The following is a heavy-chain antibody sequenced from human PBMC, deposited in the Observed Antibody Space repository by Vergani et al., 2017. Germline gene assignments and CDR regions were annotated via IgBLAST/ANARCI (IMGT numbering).Heavy chain of an antibody. J-gene: IGHJ1*01. D-gene: IGHD6-19*01. Sequence: EVQLLESGGGLVQPGGSLRLSCAASGFTFSSYAMSWVRQAPGKGLEWVSAISGSGGSTYYADSVKGRFTISRDNSKNTLYLQMNSLRAEDTAVYYCANSGYSSGLYSAEYFQHWGQGTLVTVSS. CDR1: GFTFSSYA. CDR3: ANSGYSSGLYSAEYFQH. CDR2: ISGSGGST. V-gene: IGHV3-23*01.